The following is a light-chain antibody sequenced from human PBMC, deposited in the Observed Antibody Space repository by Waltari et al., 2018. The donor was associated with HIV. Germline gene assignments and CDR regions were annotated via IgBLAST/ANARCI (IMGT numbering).Light chain of an antibody. Sequence: DIQMTQSPSTLSTSVGDRVTISCRASQSISSWLAWYQQKPGKAPRVLIYKASNLQSGVPSRFSGSGSGTEFTLTINSLQPDDFATYYCQQYDSYSYTFGQGTKLEIK. CDR2: KAS. CDR1: QSISSW. V-gene: IGKV1-5*03. CDR3: QQYDSYSYT. J-gene: IGKJ2*01.